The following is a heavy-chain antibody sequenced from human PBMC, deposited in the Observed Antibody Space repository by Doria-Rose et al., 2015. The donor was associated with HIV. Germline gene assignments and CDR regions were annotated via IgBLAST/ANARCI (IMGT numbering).Heavy chain of an antibody. D-gene: IGHD6-13*01. Sequence: QITLKESGPVLVKPTETLTLTCTVSGVSLSSPGVGVSWIRQPPGKALEWLANILADDERSYITSLKIRLTISMVTSKSQVVLTMTDMDPVDTATYYCARIKSSRWYHKYYFDFWGQGTLVIVSA. V-gene: IGHV2-26*01. J-gene: IGHJ4*02. CDR1: GVSLSSPGVG. CDR3: ARIKSSRWYHKYYFDF. CDR2: ILADDER.